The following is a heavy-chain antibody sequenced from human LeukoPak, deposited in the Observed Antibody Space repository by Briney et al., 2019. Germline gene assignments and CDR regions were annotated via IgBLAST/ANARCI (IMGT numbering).Heavy chain of an antibody. CDR1: GYTFTTYY. CDR3: SRDGSGSYYFDY. J-gene: IGHJ4*02. Sequence: ASVKVSCKASGYTFTTYYIHWVRQAPGQGLEWMGLITPSGGTTSYAQKFQGRVTMTSDTSTSTVYTELSSLRSEDTAVYYCSRDGSGSYYFDYWGQGTLVTVSS. D-gene: IGHD3-10*01. V-gene: IGHV1-46*01. CDR2: ITPSGGTT.